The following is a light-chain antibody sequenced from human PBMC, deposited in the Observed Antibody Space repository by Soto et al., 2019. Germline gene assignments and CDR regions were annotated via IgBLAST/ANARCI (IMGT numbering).Light chain of an antibody. CDR3: QQYGSSRWT. CDR2: GAS. V-gene: IGKV3-20*01. J-gene: IGKJ1*01. Sequence: EIVLTQSPGTLSLSPGERDTLSCRASQSVSSSYLAWYQQKPGQAPRLLIYGASSRATGIPDRFSGSGSGTDFTLTISRLEPEDFAVYYCQQYGSSRWTFGQGTKVDIK. CDR1: QSVSSSY.